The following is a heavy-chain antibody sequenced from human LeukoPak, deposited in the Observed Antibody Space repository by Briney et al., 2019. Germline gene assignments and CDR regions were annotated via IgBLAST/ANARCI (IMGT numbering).Heavy chain of an antibody. J-gene: IGHJ5*02. Sequence: PSETLSLTCTGSGGSISSYYWSWIRQPPGKGLEWIGYIYTSGSTNYNPSLKSRVTISVDTSKNQFSLKLSSVTAADTAVYYCAKHIYGSGSYWFDPWGQGTLVTVSS. CDR1: GGSISSYY. D-gene: IGHD3-10*01. V-gene: IGHV4-4*09. CDR2: IYTSGST. CDR3: AKHIYGSGSYWFDP.